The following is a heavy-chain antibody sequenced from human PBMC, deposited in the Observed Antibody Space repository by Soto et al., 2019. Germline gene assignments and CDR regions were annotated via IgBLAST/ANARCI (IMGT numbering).Heavy chain of an antibody. CDR1: GFTFSSYW. CDR3: ARDHARGGNWFDP. Sequence: EVQLVESGGGLVQPGGSLRLSCAASGFTFSSYWMHWVRQASGKGLVWVSRINSDGSSTSYADSVKGRFTISRDNAKNTLYLQMNSLRAEDTAVYYCARDHARGGNWFDPWGQGTLVTVSS. V-gene: IGHV3-74*01. D-gene: IGHD3-10*01. CDR2: INSDGSST. J-gene: IGHJ5*02.